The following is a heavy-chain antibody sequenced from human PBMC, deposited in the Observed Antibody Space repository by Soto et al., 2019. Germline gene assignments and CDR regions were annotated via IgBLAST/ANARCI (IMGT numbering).Heavy chain of an antibody. V-gene: IGHV1-2*02. Sequence: ASVKVSCKASGFPFTGYYIHWLRQAAGQGLEWMGWINAHSGGTEYAQKFQGRVTLTRDTSIATAYLTLTSLTSDDTALYYCAKDLTRQLAYWLDPWGQGTQVTVSS. D-gene: IGHD6-6*01. CDR1: GFPFTGYY. CDR3: AKDLTRQLAYWLDP. J-gene: IGHJ5*02. CDR2: INAHSGGT.